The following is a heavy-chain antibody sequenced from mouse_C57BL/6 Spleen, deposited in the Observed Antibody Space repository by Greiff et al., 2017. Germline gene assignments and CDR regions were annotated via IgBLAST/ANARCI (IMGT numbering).Heavy chain of an antibody. CDR3: ARNYYYGPYYYAMDY. CDR2: ISYDGSN. V-gene: IGHV3-6*01. D-gene: IGHD1-1*01. Sequence: VQLKESGPGLVKPSQSLSLTCSVTGYSITSGYYWNWIRQFPGNKLEWMGYISYDGSNNYNPSLKNRISITRDTSKNQFFLKLNSVTTEDTATYYCARNYYYGPYYYAMDYWGQGTSVTVSS. CDR1: GYSITSGYY. J-gene: IGHJ4*01.